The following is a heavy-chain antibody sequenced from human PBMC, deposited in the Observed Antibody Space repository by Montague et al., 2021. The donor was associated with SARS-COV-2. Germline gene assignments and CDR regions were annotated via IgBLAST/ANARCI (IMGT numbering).Heavy chain of an antibody. J-gene: IGHJ2*01. V-gene: IGHV4-39*06. CDR3: ARTTCLRGYFDF. CDR2: NYDSGST. D-gene: IGHD5/OR15-5a*01. CDR1: GGSIRSSSYY. Sequence: SETLSLTCTVSGGSIRSSSYYWGWLRQPPGKGLEGIGSNYDSGSTYYTPSLKGRVTISVDTSKNHFTLKLSSVTAADTAFYYCARTTCLRGYFDFWGRGTLVTVSS.